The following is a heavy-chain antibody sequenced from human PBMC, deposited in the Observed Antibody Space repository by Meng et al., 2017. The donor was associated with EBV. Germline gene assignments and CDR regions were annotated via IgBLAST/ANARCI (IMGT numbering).Heavy chain of an antibody. CDR3: AXESXXXYTPDY. CDR2: FLTMLPAP. Sequence: GQCLQPVPTQTTPWSSATSPCTTTGGPVRFSSIRVVRQPPRQVLELLGGFLTMLPAPNYAQKFHGRVKITADESTSTHYMDLSSLRSEDTAIXYCAXESXXXYTPDYWGQGTLVTVSX. J-gene: IGHJ4*02. D-gene: IGHD5-18*01. V-gene: IGHV1-69*01. CDR1: GGPVRFSS.